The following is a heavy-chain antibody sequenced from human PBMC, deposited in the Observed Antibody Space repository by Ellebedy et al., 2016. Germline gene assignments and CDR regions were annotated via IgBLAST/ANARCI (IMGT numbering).Heavy chain of an antibody. CDR2: IYHSGTT. Sequence: SETLSLTCTVSDYSISSGHLRPCPRPLPGKGLEWVGSIYHSGTTYYNPSLRSRVTMSVDTSKNQFSLKVSSVTAADSAVYYCTREGCTGGGCNIFDSWGQGTLVTVSS. D-gene: IGHD2-8*02. J-gene: IGHJ4*02. V-gene: IGHV4-38-2*02. CDR1: DYSISSGHL. CDR3: TREGCTGGGCNIFDS.